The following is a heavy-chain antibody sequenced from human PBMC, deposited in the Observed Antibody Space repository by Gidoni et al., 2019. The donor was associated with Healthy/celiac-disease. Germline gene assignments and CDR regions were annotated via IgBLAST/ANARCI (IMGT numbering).Heavy chain of an antibody. J-gene: IGHJ3*02. Sequence: EVQLLESGGGLVQPGGSLRLSCAASGFNFSSYAMSWVRQAPGKGLEWVSAISGSGGSTYYADSVKGRFTISRDNSKNTLYLQMNSLRAEDTAVYYCAYNYGGSFDAFDIWGQGTMVTVSS. CDR2: ISGSGGST. CDR3: AYNYGGSFDAFDI. D-gene: IGHD2-15*01. V-gene: IGHV3-23*01. CDR1: GFNFSSYA.